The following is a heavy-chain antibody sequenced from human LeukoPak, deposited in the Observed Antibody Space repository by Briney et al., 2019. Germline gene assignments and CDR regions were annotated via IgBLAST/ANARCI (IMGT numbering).Heavy chain of an antibody. J-gene: IGHJ4*02. Sequence: SETLSLTCAVYGGSFSGYYWSWIRQPPGKGLEWIGEINHSGSTNYNPSLKSRVTISVDTSKNQFSLKLSSVTAADTAVCYCARLYYDILTGYYTLDYWGQGTLVTVSS. V-gene: IGHV4-34*01. CDR2: INHSGST. CDR3: ARLYYDILTGYYTLDY. D-gene: IGHD3-9*01. CDR1: GGSFSGYY.